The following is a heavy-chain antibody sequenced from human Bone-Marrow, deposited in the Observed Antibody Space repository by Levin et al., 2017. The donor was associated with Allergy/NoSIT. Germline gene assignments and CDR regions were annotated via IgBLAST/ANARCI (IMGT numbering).Heavy chain of an antibody. CDR2: IYPGDSDT. Sequence: KVSCKGSGYTFTNYWIGWVRQMPGKGLEWMGIIYPGDSDTRYSPSFQDQVTISADKSINTAYLQWSSLKASDTAMYYCARSYCSTTSCYTGFGNYWGQGTLVTVSS. J-gene: IGHJ4*02. CDR1: GYTFTNYW. CDR3: ARSYCSTTSCYTGFGNY. V-gene: IGHV5-51*01. D-gene: IGHD2-2*02.